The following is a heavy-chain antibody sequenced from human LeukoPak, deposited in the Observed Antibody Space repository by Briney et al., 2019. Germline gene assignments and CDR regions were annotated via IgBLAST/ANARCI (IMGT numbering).Heavy chain of an antibody. V-gene: IGHV4-34*01. J-gene: IGHJ6*03. CDR2: INHSGST. CDR3: ARGVLRYFDWLLRAGYMDV. CDR1: GGSFSGYY. D-gene: IGHD3-9*01. Sequence: PSETLSLTCAVYGGSFSGYYWSWIRQPPGKGLEWIGEINHSGSTNYNPSLKSRVTISVDTSKNQFSLKLSSVTAADTAVYYCARGVLRYFDWLLRAGYMDVWGKGTTVTVSS.